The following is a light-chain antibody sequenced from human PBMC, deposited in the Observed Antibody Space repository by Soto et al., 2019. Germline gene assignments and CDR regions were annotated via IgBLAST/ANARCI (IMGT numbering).Light chain of an antibody. CDR3: QQFSSYPHKCT. CDR2: DAS. V-gene: IGKV1-13*02. Sequence: IQLTQSPSSLSASVGDRVTITCRASQGISSALAWYQQKPGKAPKLLIYDASSLESGVPSRFSGSGSGTDFTLPISSLQPEDVVTYCCQQFSSYPHKCTFGQGTKLEIK. J-gene: IGKJ2*02. CDR1: QGISSA.